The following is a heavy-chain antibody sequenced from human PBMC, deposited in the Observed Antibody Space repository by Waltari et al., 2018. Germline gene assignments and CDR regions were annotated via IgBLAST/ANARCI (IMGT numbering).Heavy chain of an antibody. V-gene: IGHV3-7*01. CDR1: GFTFSSYW. D-gene: IGHD3-9*01. CDR3: AREGRYFDWSAPYYYYYMDV. J-gene: IGHJ6*03. Sequence: EVQLVESGGGLVQPGGSLRLSCAASGFTFSSYWMSWVRQAPGKGLGWVANIKQDGSEKYYVDSVKGRFTISRDNAKNSLYLQMNILRAEDTAVYYCAREGRYFDWSAPYYYYYMDVWGKGTTVTISS. CDR2: IKQDGSEK.